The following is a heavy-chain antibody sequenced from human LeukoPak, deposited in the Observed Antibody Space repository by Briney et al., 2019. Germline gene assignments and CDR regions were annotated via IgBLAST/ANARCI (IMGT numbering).Heavy chain of an antibody. D-gene: IGHD1-1*01. V-gene: IGHV4-38-2*01. CDR3: AKGGTTGIHHWFDT. CDR1: LYSITGGYY. CDR2: IYHSGGA. Sequence: SETLSLTSAVSLYSITGGYYWGWIRQPPGKGLEGIGSIYHSGGAYYNPSLKDPATTLLDTSKNQSSLKLSSVTAADTAVYYCAKGGTTGIHHWFDTWGQGKLVTVSS. J-gene: IGHJ5*02.